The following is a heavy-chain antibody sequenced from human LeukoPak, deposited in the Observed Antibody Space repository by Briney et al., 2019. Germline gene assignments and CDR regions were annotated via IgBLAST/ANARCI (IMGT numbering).Heavy chain of an antibody. CDR2: VDHTGST. J-gene: IGHJ6*03. CDR1: DDSITMYY. CDR3: ARGRVSSSTWYSTYYYYFCMDV. D-gene: IGHD1-1*01. Sequence: SETLSLTCSVSDDSITMYYWTWIRQPPGKGLEWIGYVDHTGSTDFNPSLNGRVSISRDTTRNLFSLRLRSVTAADTAVYFCARGRVSSSTWYSTYYYYFCMDVWGKGTTVTVSS. V-gene: IGHV4-59*01.